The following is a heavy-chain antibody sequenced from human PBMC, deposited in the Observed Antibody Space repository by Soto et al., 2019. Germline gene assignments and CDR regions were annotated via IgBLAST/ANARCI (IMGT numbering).Heavy chain of an antibody. J-gene: IGHJ4*02. CDR1: GFGFDEYG. D-gene: IGHD4-17*01. Sequence: EVYLVESGGGVVRLGGSLRLSCAASGFGFDEYGMSWVRQGPGKGLDRVSGINRHGDSTGYADSVKGRFTISRDNAKNSLYLEMNGLRAEDTAFYYCARDHRWGYEYGDYGDSWGQGTLVTVSS. CDR3: ARDHRWGYEYGDYGDS. V-gene: IGHV3-20*04. CDR2: INRHGDST.